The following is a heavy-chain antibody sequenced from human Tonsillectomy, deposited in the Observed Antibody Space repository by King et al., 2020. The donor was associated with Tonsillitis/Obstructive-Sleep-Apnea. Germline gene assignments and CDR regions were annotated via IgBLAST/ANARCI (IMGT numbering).Heavy chain of an antibody. CDR1: GGSISSYY. Sequence: QLQGSGPGRVKPSETLSLTCTVSGGSISSYYWSWIRQPPGKGLEWIGYIYDSGSTNYNPSLKSRVTISVDTSKNQFPLKLSSVTAADTAVYYCARDMVLEAGGDAFDIWGQGTMVTVSS. CDR3: ARDMVLEAGGDAFDI. CDR2: IYDSGST. D-gene: IGHD2-8*01. V-gene: IGHV4-59*01. J-gene: IGHJ3*02.